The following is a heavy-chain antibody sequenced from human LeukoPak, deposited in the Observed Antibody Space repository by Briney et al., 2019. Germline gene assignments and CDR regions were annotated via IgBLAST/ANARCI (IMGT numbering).Heavy chain of an antibody. V-gene: IGHV3-23*01. CDR3: AREGYSYAFDY. D-gene: IGHD5-18*01. Sequence: GGSLRLSCAAPGFTFSSYAMSWVRQAPGKGLEWVSSIGSSGANIYYADSVKGRFTISRDNSKNTLYLQMNSLRAEDTAVYYCAREGYSYAFDYWGQGTLVTVSS. CDR1: GFTFSSYA. J-gene: IGHJ4*02. CDR2: IGSSGANI.